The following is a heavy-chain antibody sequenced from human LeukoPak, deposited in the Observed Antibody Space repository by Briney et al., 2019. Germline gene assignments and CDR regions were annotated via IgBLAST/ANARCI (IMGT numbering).Heavy chain of an antibody. CDR2: IYYSGST. Sequence: SETLSLTCTVSGGSISSSNYYWGWIRQPPGKGLEWIGSIYYSGSTYYNPPLKSRVTISIDTSKNQFSLKLSSVTAADTAVYYCAREHQNYYYDSSGYLAHWGQGTLVTVSS. D-gene: IGHD3-22*01. V-gene: IGHV4-39*07. J-gene: IGHJ4*02. CDR3: AREHQNYYYDSSGYLAH. CDR1: GGSISSSNYY.